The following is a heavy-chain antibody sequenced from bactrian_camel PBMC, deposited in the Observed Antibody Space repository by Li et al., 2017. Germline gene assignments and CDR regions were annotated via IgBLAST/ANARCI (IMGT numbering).Heavy chain of an antibody. Sequence: VQLVESGGGLVQPGGSLRLSCEASGFTGFPFSRNTMSWVRQAPGKGLEWVAGINSRTDDSTVYAESVKGRFTISIDNAKTTLYLQMNNLRADDTAMYYCAIGLFADFGLGRGTQVTVS. J-gene: IGHJ4*01. CDR2: INSRTDDST. V-gene: IGHV3S42*01. CDR1: GFTGFPFSRNT. D-gene: IGHD5*01.